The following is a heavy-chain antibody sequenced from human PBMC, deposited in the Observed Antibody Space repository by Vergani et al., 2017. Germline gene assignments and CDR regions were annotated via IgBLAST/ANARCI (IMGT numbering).Heavy chain of an antibody. J-gene: IGHJ5*02. CDR3: AGDSGGYVGGSYEAWFDP. V-gene: IGHV4-38-2*02. Sequence: QVQLQESGPGLVKPSETLSLTCTVSGYSISSGYYWGWIRQPPGKGLEWIGSIYHSGSTYYNPSLKSRVTISVDTSKNQFSLKLSSVTAADTAVYYCAGDSGGYVGGSYEAWFDPWGQGTLVTVSA. D-gene: IGHD3-16*01. CDR1: GYSISSGYY. CDR2: IYHSGST.